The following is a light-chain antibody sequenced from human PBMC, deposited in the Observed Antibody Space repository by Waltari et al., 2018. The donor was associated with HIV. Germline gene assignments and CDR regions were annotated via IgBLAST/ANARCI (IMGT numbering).Light chain of an antibody. Sequence: SVLTQPPSKSAAPGQTVTISCAGHSSNIGAHDVSWYQQLPGAAPRLIIYESTKLPSVISDRFCASKSDTTATLDIAGVQPGDEAMYFCGTRDNDLGPVILGGGTWVTVL. J-gene: IGLJ2*01. CDR2: EST. CDR3: GTRDNDLGPVI. CDR1: SSNIGAHD. V-gene: IGLV1-51*02.